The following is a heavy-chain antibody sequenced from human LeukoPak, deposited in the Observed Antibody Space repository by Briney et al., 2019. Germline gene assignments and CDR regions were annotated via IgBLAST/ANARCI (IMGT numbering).Heavy chain of an antibody. CDR3: ARHDFSEGDGVLGY. CDR2: IYYSGST. J-gene: IGHJ4*02. CDR1: GGSISSYY. Sequence: SETLSLTCTVSGGSISSYYWSWLRQPPGKGLEWIGYIYYSGSTNYNPSLKSQVTISVDTSKNQFSLKLSSVTAADTAVYYCARHDFSEGDGVLGYWGQGTLVTVSS. V-gene: IGHV4-59*08. D-gene: IGHD2-21*02.